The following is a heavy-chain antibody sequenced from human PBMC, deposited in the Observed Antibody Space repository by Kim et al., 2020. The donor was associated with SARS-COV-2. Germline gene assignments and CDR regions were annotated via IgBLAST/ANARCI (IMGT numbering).Heavy chain of an antibody. CDR3: ATGTVTDYYYGMDV. J-gene: IGHJ6*02. D-gene: IGHD3-10*01. CDR1: GGSVSSFY. V-gene: IGHV4-59*02. CDR2: INHGTRGI. Sequence: SETLSLTCTVSGGSVSSFYCNWIRLPPGRGLEWIGYINHGTRGINYSPSLKSRATISVDTTKNQFSLKLTSVTAADTALYYCATGTVTDYYYGMDVWGQGTTVTVSS.